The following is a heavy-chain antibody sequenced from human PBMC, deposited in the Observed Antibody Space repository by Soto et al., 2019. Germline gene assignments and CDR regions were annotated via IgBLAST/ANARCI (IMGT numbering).Heavy chain of an antibody. V-gene: IGHV4-59*01. CDR2: IYYLGST. CDR3: ARDGYDGSGSPYPAY. Sequence: LSLTCSVSGGSMSEYFWSWIRQSPGKGLEWIGYIYYLGSTDYNPSLESRVTISVDTSKRQFSLRLTSVTAADTAVYYCARDGYDGSGSPYPAYWGPGTQVTVSS. CDR1: GGSMSEYF. J-gene: IGHJ4*02. D-gene: IGHD3-10*01.